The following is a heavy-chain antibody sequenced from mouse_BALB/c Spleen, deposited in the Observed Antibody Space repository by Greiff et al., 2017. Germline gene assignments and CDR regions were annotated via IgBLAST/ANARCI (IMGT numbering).Heavy chain of an antibody. Sequence: VQLQQSGAELARPGASVKMSCKASGYTFTSYTMHWVKQRPGQGLEWIGYINPSTGYTEYNQKFKDKATLTADKSSSTAYMQLSSLTSEDSAVYYCASQSPYYYGSSYVAYWGQGTLVTVSA. CDR1: GYTFTSYT. V-gene: IGHV1-4*01. D-gene: IGHD1-1*01. CDR3: ASQSPYYYGSSYVAY. J-gene: IGHJ3*01. CDR2: INPSTGYT.